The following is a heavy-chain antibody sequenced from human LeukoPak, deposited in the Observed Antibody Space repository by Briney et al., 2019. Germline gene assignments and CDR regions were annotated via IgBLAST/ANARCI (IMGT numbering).Heavy chain of an antibody. D-gene: IGHD3-3*01. CDR3: ARDYRFLEKGPYYFDY. V-gene: IGHV4-39*07. CDR1: GGSISSSSYY. CDR2: IYYSGST. J-gene: IGHJ4*02. Sequence: KTSETLSLTCTVSGGSISSSSYYWGWIRQPPGKGLEWIGSIYYSGSTNYNPSLKSRVTISVDTSKNQFSLKLSSVTAADTAVYYCARDYRFLEKGPYYFDYWGQGTLVTVSS.